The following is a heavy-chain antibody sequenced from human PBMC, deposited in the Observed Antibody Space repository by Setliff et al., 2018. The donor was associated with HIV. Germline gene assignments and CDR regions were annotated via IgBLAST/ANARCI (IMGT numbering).Heavy chain of an antibody. J-gene: IGHJ6*03. V-gene: IGHV4-31*03. Sequence: SETLSLTCTVSGGSISSGGYYWSWIRQHPGKGLEWIGYIYYSGRTYYNSSLKSRVTISVDTSEIQFSLKLSSVTAADTAVYYCARYCGGDCYPSAYYMDVWGKGTTVTVS. CDR3: ARYCGGDCYPSAYYMDV. CDR1: GGSISSGGYY. CDR2: IYYSGRT. D-gene: IGHD2-21*01.